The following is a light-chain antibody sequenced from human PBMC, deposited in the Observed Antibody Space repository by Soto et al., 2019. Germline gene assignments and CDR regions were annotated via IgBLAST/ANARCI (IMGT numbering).Light chain of an antibody. V-gene: IGLV2-14*01. J-gene: IGLJ1*01. CDR2: EVS. Sequence: QSVLTQPASVSGSPGQSITISCTGTSRDVGDYNYVSWYQQHPGKAPKLMIFEVSNRPSGVSNRFSGSKSGNTASLTISGLQAEDEADYFRTSYTSISTYVFGTGTKLTVL. CDR1: SRDVGDYNY. CDR3: TSYTSISTYV.